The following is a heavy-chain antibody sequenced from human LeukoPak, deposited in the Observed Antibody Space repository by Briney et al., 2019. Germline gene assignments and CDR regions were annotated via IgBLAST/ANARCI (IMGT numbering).Heavy chain of an antibody. D-gene: IGHD3-10*01. V-gene: IGHV1-18*04. CDR2: ISNYNGNT. J-gene: IGHJ5*02. CDR1: GYIFSSYG. Sequence: GASVKVSCKASGYIFSSYGISWVRQAPGQGPEWMGWISNYNGNTKFAQKVQGRVTLTTDKSTNTAYMELRSLRSDDTAVYYCARDILDPRITMVRGVNQPNWFDPWGQGTLVTVSS. CDR3: ARDILDPRITMVRGVNQPNWFDP.